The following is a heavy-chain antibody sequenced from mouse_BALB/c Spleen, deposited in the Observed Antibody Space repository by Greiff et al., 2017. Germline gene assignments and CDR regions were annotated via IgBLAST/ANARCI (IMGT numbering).Heavy chain of an antibody. V-gene: IGHV5-4*02. CDR1: GFTFSDYY. Sequence: EVMLVESGGGLVKPGGSLKLSCAASGFTFSDYYMYWVRQTPEKRLEWVATISDCGSYTYYPDSVKGRFTISRDNAKNNLYLQMSSLKSEDTAMYYCARGGTYYRYSAWLDYWGQGTLVTVSA. CDR2: ISDCGSYT. J-gene: IGHJ3*01. D-gene: IGHD2-14*01. CDR3: ARGGTYYRYSAWLDY.